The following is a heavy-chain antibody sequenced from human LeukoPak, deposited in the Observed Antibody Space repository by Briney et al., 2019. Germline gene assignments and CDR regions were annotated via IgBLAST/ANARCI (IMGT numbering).Heavy chain of an antibody. J-gene: IGHJ4*02. CDR2: ISYDGSNK. D-gene: IGHD6-19*01. CDR3: AGASSGWYIRFDY. V-gene: IGHV3-30*03. Sequence: GGSLRLSCAASGFTFSSYGMHWVRQAPGKGLEWVAVISYDGSNKYYADSVKGRFTISRDNSKNTLYLRMNSLRAEDTAVYYCAGASSGWYIRFDYWGQGTLVTVSS. CDR1: GFTFSSYG.